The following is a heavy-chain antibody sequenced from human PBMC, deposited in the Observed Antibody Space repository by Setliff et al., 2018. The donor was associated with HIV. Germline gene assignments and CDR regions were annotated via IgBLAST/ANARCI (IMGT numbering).Heavy chain of an antibody. J-gene: IGHJ4*02. Sequence: SETLSLTCTVSGGSINSGAYLWAWIRQPAGKGLEWIGRIFRAGNATYNPSLKSRAILSVDTSQNQFSLQLSSVTAADTAVYYCATTVDIVTTDDFWGQGILVTVSS. CDR2: IFRAGNA. CDR1: GGSINSGAYL. V-gene: IGHV4-61*02. D-gene: IGHD5-12*01. CDR3: ATTVDIVTTDDF.